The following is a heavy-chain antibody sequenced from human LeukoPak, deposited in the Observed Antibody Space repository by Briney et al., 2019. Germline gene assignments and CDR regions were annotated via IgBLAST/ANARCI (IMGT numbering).Heavy chain of an antibody. D-gene: IGHD1-26*01. Sequence: ASVKVSCKASGDTFSGYYIHWVRQAPGQGLEWMGWTNPNSGDTNYAQKFQGRVTMTRDTSISTAYMELSRLRSDDTAMYYCARFSPGSYYDAFDIWGQGTMVTVSS. CDR1: GDTFSGYY. V-gene: IGHV1-2*02. CDR2: TNPNSGDT. J-gene: IGHJ3*02. CDR3: ARFSPGSYYDAFDI.